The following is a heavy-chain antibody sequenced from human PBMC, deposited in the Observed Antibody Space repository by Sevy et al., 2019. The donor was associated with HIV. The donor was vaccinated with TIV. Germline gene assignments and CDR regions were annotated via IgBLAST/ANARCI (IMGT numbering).Heavy chain of an antibody. CDR3: ARGVVGATSPMGYYYYYGMDV. Sequence: ASVKVSCKASGYTFTSYGISWVRQAPGQGLEWMGWISAYNGNTNYAQKLQGRVTMTTDTSTSTAYMGLRSLRSDDTAVYYCARGVVGATSPMGYYYYYGMDVWGQGTTVTVSS. CDR1: GYTFTSYG. V-gene: IGHV1-18*01. J-gene: IGHJ6*02. D-gene: IGHD1-26*01. CDR2: ISAYNGNT.